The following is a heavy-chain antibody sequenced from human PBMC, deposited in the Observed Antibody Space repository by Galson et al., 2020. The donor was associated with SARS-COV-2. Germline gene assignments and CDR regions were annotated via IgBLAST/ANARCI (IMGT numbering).Heavy chain of an antibody. J-gene: IGHJ4*02. CDR1: GFSLTTSGMG. CDR2: IDWDDDK. CDR3: ARMADGYGGYDYGSSPVDC. Sequence: SGPTLVKPTQTLTLTCTFSGFSLTTSGMGVTWIRQPPGKALAWLALIDWDDDKYYSTSLRTRLTISRDTSKNQVFLTMTNMDPVDTATYYWARMADGYGGYDYGSSPVDCWGQGTLVTVSS. V-gene: IGHV2-70*01. D-gene: IGHD5-12*01.